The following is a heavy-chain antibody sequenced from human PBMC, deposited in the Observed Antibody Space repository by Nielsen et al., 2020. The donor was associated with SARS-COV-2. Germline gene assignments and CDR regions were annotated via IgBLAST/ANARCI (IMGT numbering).Heavy chain of an antibody. Sequence: GESLKISCAASGFTFSSYAMSWVRQAPGKGLEWVSAISGSGGSTYYADSVKGRFTISRDNSKNTLYLQMNSLRAEDTAVYYCAKDHPGDIVVVCYFDYWGQGTLVTVSS. CDR1: GFTFSSYA. V-gene: IGHV3-23*01. J-gene: IGHJ4*02. D-gene: IGHD2-15*01. CDR2: ISGSGGST. CDR3: AKDHPGDIVVVCYFDY.